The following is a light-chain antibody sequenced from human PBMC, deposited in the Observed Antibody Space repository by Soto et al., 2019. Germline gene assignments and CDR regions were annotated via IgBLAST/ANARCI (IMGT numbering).Light chain of an antibody. CDR1: QGITNR. CDR2: EAS. CDR3: QQANSFPIT. V-gene: IGKV1D-12*01. J-gene: IGKJ5*01. Sequence: DIPMTQSPSSVSASVGDRVTITCRASQGITNRLAWYQQKPGKAPKLLIYEASSLQSGVPSRISGSGSGTDFPLTISSLQPEDFATYYCQQANSFPITFGQGTRLEIK.